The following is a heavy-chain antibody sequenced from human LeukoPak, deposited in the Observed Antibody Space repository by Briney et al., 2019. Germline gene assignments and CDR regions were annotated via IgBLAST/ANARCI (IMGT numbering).Heavy chain of an antibody. V-gene: IGHV1-8*03. D-gene: IGHD2-2*02. CDR1: GYTFTSYD. Sequence: GASVKVSCKASGYTFTSYDINWVRQATGQGLEWMGWMNPNSGNTGYAQKFQGRVTITRSTSISTAYMELSSLRSEDTAVYYCARAMVPAAIDYYYYMDVWGKGTTVTVSS. J-gene: IGHJ6*03. CDR2: MNPNSGNT. CDR3: ARAMVPAAIDYYYYMDV.